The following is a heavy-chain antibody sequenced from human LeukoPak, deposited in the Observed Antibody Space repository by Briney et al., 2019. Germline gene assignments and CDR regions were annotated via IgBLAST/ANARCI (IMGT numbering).Heavy chain of an antibody. V-gene: IGHV4-59*08. CDR3: ARRGAARQIDY. CDR1: GGSISSYY. D-gene: IGHD6-6*01. J-gene: IGHJ4*02. Sequence: SETLSLTCTVSGGSISSYYWSWIRQPPGKGLEWIGYIYYSGSTNYNPSLKSRVTISVDTSKNQFSLKLSSVTAADTAVYYCARRGAARQIDYWGQGTLVTVSS. CDR2: IYYSGST.